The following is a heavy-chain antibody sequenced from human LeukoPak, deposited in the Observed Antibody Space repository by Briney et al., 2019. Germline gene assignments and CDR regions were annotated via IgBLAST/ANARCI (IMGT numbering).Heavy chain of an antibody. CDR3: AKDIAPPSSGTFDY. V-gene: IGHV3-9*01. D-gene: IGHD6-19*01. Sequence: GRSLRLSCTASGFTFDNYAMHWVRQAPGKGLEWGSSISWNGGSIGYADSVKGRFTISRDDAKNSLYLQMNSLRPEDTALYYCAKDIAPPSSGTFDYWGQGTLVTVSS. CDR1: GFTFDNYA. CDR2: ISWNGGSI. J-gene: IGHJ4*02.